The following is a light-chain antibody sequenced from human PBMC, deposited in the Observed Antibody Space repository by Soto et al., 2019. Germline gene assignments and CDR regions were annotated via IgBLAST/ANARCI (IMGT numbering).Light chain of an antibody. CDR3: GTRDGRLSSYV. Sequence: QSVLTQSPSASAAPGQKVTISCSGSSSNIGNNYVSWYQQLPGTAPKLLIYDNNKRPSGIPDRFSGSKSGTSATLGITGLQTGDEADYYCGTRDGRLSSYVFGTGTKGTVL. CDR2: DNN. CDR1: SSNIGNNY. V-gene: IGLV1-51*01. J-gene: IGLJ1*01.